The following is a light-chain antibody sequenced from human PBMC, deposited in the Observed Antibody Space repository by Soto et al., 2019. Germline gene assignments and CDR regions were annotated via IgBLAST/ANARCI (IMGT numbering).Light chain of an antibody. CDR1: GSDVGDYNY. J-gene: IGLJ1*01. CDR2: DVT. CDR3: TSHTNRSTLV. Sequence: QSVLTQPASVSGSPGQSIAISCTGTGSDVGDYNYVSWYQQHPGKAPKLMIYDVTNRPSGVSNRFSGSKSGNTASLTISGLQAEDDADYYCTSHTNRSTLVFGTGTKVTVL. V-gene: IGLV2-14*01.